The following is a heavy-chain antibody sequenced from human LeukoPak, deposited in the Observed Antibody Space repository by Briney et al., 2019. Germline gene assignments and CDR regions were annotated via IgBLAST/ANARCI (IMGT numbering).Heavy chain of an antibody. J-gene: IGHJ6*03. CDR1: GFTFSSYA. D-gene: IGHD3-3*01. V-gene: IGHV3-23*01. Sequence: GXSLRLSCAASGFTFSSYAMSWVRQAPGKGLEWVSAISGSGGSTYYADSVKGRFTISRDNSKNTLYLQMNSLRAEDTAVYYCAKGDDFWSGKYYYYYYMDVWGKGTTVTVSS. CDR2: ISGSGGST. CDR3: AKGDDFWSGKYYYYYYMDV.